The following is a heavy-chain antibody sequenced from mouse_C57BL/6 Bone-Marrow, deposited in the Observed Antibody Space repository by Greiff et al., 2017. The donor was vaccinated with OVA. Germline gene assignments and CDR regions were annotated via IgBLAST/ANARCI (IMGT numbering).Heavy chain of an antibody. CDR3: ASYSKGYYFDY. CDR1: GFTFSSYG. CDR2: ISSGGSYT. D-gene: IGHD2-5*01. Sequence: EVHLVESGGDLVKPGGSLKLSCAASGFTFSSYGMSWVRQTPDKRLEWVATISSGGSYTYYPDSVKGRFTISRDNAKNTLYLQMSSLKSEDTAMYYCASYSKGYYFDYWGQGTTLTVSS. J-gene: IGHJ2*01. V-gene: IGHV5-6*01.